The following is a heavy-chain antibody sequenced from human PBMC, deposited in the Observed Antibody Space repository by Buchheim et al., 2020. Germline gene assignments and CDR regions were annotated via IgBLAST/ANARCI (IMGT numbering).Heavy chain of an antibody. CDR2: ITSTSSYI. J-gene: IGHJ4*02. CDR3: AREIRSSGDGGDY. V-gene: IGHV3-21*01. Sequence: EVQLVESGGDLVKPGGSLRLSCAASGFTFSDYTMNWVRQAPGKGLEWVPSITSTSSYIDHADSVKGRFTISRDNAKNSLYLQLNSLRAEDTAVYYCAREIRSSGDGGDYWGQGTL. CDR1: GFTFSDYT. D-gene: IGHD6-19*01.